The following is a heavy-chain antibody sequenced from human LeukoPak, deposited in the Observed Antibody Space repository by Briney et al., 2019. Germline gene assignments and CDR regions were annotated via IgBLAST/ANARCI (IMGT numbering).Heavy chain of an antibody. J-gene: IGHJ4*02. CDR3: TIPSYFDSGSYYSQFDY. V-gene: IGHV3-49*03. CDR2: IRSKAYGGTA. D-gene: IGHD3-10*01. Sequence: PGGSLRLSCTPSGFTFGDSAVSWFRQAPGKGLEWVGFIRSKAYGGTAEYAASVKGRFTISRDDSKSIAYLQMNSLKTEDTAVYYCTIPSYFDSGSYYSQFDYWGQGTLVTVSS. CDR1: GFTFGDSA.